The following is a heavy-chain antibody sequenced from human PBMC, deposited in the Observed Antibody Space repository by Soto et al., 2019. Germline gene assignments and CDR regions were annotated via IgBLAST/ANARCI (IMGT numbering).Heavy chain of an antibody. CDR3: AKDMKWGGMTTIHYFDS. V-gene: IGHV3-9*01. D-gene: IGHD4-17*01. CDR1: GFTVDDYA. Sequence: PCGSLRLPCAASGFTVDDYAMHCVRQAPGKGLEWVSGISWNSETIDYADSVKGRFTISRDNAKSSLFLQMNSLRPDDTALYYCAKDMKWGGMTTIHYFDSWGQGTLVTVSS. CDR2: ISWNSETI. J-gene: IGHJ4*02.